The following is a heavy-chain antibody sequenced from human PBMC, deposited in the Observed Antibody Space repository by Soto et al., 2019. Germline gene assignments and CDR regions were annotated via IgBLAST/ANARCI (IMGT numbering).Heavy chain of an antibody. CDR1: GFTFSSYA. CDR3: ARSRSGYYLHFDY. CDR2: ISYDGSNK. Sequence: GGSLRLSCAASGFTFSSYAMHWVRQAPGKGLEWVAVISYDGSNKYYADSVKGRFTISRDNSKNTLYLQMDSLRAEDTAVYYCARSRSGYYLHFDYWGQGTLVTV. V-gene: IGHV3-30-3*01. D-gene: IGHD3-22*01. J-gene: IGHJ4*02.